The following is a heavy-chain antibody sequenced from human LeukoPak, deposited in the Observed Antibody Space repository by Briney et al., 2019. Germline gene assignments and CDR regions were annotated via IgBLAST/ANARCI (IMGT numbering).Heavy chain of an antibody. D-gene: IGHD1-26*01. CDR2: ITDDGGT. CDR1: GGSFSGYY. V-gene: IGHV4-34*01. Sequence: PSETLSLTCAVYGGSFSGYYWSWSRLPPEKGLGWIGDITDDGGTSYNPSLKSRVTISVDMSKNQFSLKLSSVTAADTAVYYCASGEWELNPGYAFDIWGQGTMVTVSS. CDR3: ASGEWELNPGYAFDI. J-gene: IGHJ3*02.